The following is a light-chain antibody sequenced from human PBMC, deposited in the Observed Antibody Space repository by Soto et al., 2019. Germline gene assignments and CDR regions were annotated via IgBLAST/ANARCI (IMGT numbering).Light chain of an antibody. CDR2: GAS. CDR3: QHYGRSPWT. V-gene: IGKV3-20*01. Sequence: EIVLTQSPGTLSLSPGERATLSCRASQSVSSSYLAWYQQKPGQAPRPLIYGASSRAIGIPDRFSGSGSGTDFTLTISRLEPEDFAVYYCQHYGRSPWTFGQGTKEEIK. J-gene: IGKJ1*01. CDR1: QSVSSSY.